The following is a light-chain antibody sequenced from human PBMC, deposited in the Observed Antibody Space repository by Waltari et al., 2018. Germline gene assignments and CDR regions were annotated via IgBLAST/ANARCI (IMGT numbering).Light chain of an antibody. CDR1: QSLAYPDGNTY. J-gene: IGKJ1*01. CDR2: NVS. V-gene: IGKV2-30*01. CDR3: MHSRAWPWS. Sequence: IVMTQSPLSLSVTLGQPASNPCRSSQSLAYPDGNTYLNWFQQKAGQSPRRLFYNVSNRDSGVPDRFSGSGSGTDFSLKITRVEAEDVGVYYCMHSRAWPWSFGQGTKVEIK.